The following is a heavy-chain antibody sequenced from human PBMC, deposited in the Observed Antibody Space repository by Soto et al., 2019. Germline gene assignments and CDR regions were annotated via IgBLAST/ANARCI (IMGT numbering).Heavy chain of an antibody. Sequence: QMQLVQSGPEVKKPGTSVKVSCKASGFTFTSSAVQWVRQARGQRLEWIGWIVVGSGNTNYAQKFQERVTITRDMSTSTAYMERSSLRSDDTAVYYCAADFSSTRYYYYYGMDVWGQGTTVTVSS. CDR3: AADFSSTRYYYYYGMDV. J-gene: IGHJ6*02. V-gene: IGHV1-58*01. CDR1: GFTFTSSA. D-gene: IGHD1-1*01. CDR2: IVVGSGNT.